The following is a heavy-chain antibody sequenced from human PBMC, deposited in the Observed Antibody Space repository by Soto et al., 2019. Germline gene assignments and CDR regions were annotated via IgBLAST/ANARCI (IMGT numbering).Heavy chain of an antibody. CDR1: GFSFSSYA. CDR2: ISGSGSPT. CDR3: ARDMSGGTYNYYYGMDV. Sequence: TGGSLRHSCAVSGFSFSSYAMTWIRQAPGRGLEWVSAISGSGSPTYYADSVKGRFTISRDNSKNTLYLQMNSLRADDTAVYYCARDMSGGTYNYYYGMDVWGQGTTVTVSS. J-gene: IGHJ6*02. V-gene: IGHV3-23*01. D-gene: IGHD1-26*01.